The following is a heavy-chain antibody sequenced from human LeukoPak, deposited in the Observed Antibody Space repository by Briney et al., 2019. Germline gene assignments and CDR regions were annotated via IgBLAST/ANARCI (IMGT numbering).Heavy chain of an antibody. D-gene: IGHD3-9*01. CDR2: IRYDGSNK. CDR3: AKDSSPPDYDILTGYYHY. J-gene: IGHJ4*02. Sequence: GGSLRLSCAASGFTFSSYGMHWVRQAPGKGLEWVAFIRYDGSNKYYADSVKGRFTISRDNSKNTLYLQMNSLRAEDTAVYYCAKDSSPPDYDILTGYYHYWGQGTLVTVSP. CDR1: GFTFSSYG. V-gene: IGHV3-30*02.